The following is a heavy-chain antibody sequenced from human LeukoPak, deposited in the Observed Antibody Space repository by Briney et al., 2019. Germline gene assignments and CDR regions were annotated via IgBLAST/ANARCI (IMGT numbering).Heavy chain of an antibody. J-gene: IGHJ3*02. CDR2: ISSSSSTI. CDR3: ARDRNTIFGVVSDAFDI. D-gene: IGHD3-3*01. Sequence: GGSLRLSCAASGFTFSSYAMNWVRRAPGKGLEWVSYISSSSSTIYYADSVKGRFTISRDNAKNSLYLQMNSLRDEDTAVYYCARDRNTIFGVVSDAFDIWGQGTMVTVSS. CDR1: GFTFSSYA. V-gene: IGHV3-48*02.